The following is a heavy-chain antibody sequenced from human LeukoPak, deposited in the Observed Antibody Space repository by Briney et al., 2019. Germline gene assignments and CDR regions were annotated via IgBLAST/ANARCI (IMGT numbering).Heavy chain of an antibody. J-gene: IGHJ4*02. CDR3: AKDLKYFSAGSSGDDY. Sequence: GGSLRLSCAASGFTFSSYAMSWVRQAPGKGLEWVSAISGSGGSTYYADSVKGRFTISRDNSKDTLYLQMNSLRAEDTAVYYCAKDLKYFSAGSSGDDYWGQGTLVTVSS. D-gene: IGHD6-6*01. CDR1: GFTFSSYA. V-gene: IGHV3-23*01. CDR2: ISGSGGST.